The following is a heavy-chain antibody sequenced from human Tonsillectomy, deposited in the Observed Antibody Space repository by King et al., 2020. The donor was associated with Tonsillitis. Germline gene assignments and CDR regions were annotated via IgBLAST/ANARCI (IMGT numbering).Heavy chain of an antibody. CDR3: AREDYGDYPY. CDR1: GDSINSVYYY. Sequence: QLQESGPGLVKPSQTLALTCSVSGDSINSVYYYWNWIRQPAGKGLEWIGRISASGSTSSNPSLQGRVAISLDTSKNQFSLKLSSVTAADTAVYYCAREDYGDYPYWGQGALVTVSS. CDR2: ISASGST. V-gene: IGHV4-61*02. D-gene: IGHD4-17*01. J-gene: IGHJ4*02.